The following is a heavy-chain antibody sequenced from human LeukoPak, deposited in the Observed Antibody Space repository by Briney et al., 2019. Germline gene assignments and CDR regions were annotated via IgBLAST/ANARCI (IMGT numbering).Heavy chain of an antibody. V-gene: IGHV1-2*02. CDR2: INPKNGGS. CDR1: GYTSTSYG. CDR3: ARASFWESPINWFAP. Sequence: GASVKVSCKASGYTSTSYGISWVRQAPGQGLEWVGWINPKNGGSNYAQKFQGRVTMTRDRSISTAYMELSRLTSDDTAVYYCARASFWESPINWFAPWGQGTLVTVSS. J-gene: IGHJ5*02. D-gene: IGHD3-16*01.